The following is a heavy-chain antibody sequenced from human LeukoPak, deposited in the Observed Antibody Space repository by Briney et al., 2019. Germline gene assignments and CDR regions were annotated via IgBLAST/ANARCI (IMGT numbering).Heavy chain of an antibody. CDR3: ARDKGGYYDSSGYYGVAFDI. CDR1: GGSISSYY. V-gene: IGHV4-59*01. Sequence: SETLSLTCTVSGGSISSYYWSWIRQPPGKGLEWIGYIYYSGSTNYNPSLKSRVTISVDTSKNQFSLKLSSVTAADTAVYYCARDKGGYYDSSGYYGVAFDIWGQGTMVTVSS. CDR2: IYYSGST. J-gene: IGHJ3*02. D-gene: IGHD3-22*01.